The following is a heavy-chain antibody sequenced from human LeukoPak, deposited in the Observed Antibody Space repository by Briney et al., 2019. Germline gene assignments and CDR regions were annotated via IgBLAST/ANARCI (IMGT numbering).Heavy chain of an antibody. D-gene: IGHD1/OR15-1a*01. Sequence: SETLSLTCAVDGESFSGYFWSWIRQPSGKGLEWIGQIIHSGITNYNPSLKSRVTISLDTSKNQFSLRLNSVTAADTAVYYCAREHTENYFDYWGQGTLVTVSS. CDR3: AREHTENYFDY. CDR2: IIHSGIT. V-gene: IGHV4-34*12. J-gene: IGHJ4*02. CDR1: GESFSGYF.